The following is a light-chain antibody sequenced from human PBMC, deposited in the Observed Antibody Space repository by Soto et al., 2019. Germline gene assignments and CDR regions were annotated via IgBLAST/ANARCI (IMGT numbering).Light chain of an antibody. CDR2: SAS. CDR3: QQYGSSPET. Sequence: EIVMTQSPATLSVSPGGRATLSCRASQSISDTLAWYQQKPGQAPRLLIYSASRGATGFPARFSGSGSGTDFTLTINRLEPEDIAVYYCQQYGSSPETFGQGTKVDIK. J-gene: IGKJ1*01. V-gene: IGKV3-20*01. CDR1: QSISDT.